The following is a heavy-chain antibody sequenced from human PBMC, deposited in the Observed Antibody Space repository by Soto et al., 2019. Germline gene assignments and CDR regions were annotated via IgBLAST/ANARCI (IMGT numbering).Heavy chain of an antibody. CDR2: IYYSGST. CDR3: AGEVADSGYPIH. D-gene: IGHD3-22*01. Sequence: SETLSLTCPVSGVSVSSGSYYWNWIRQPPGKGLEWIGYIYYSGSTYYNPSLESRVTISVDTSKNQFSLRLSSVTAADTAMYYCAGEVADSGYPIHWGQGTLVTVS. J-gene: IGHJ4*02. CDR1: GVSVSSGSYY. V-gene: IGHV4-61*01.